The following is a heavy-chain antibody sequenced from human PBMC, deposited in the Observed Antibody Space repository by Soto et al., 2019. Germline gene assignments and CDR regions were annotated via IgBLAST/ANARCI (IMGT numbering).Heavy chain of an antibody. CDR3: ARVSFDLSCSGGSCYYYYYGMDV. CDR1: GYTFTGYY. D-gene: IGHD2-15*01. CDR2: INPNSGGT. V-gene: IGHV1-2*04. J-gene: IGHJ6*02. Sequence: ASVKVSCKASGYTFTGYYMHWVRQAPGQGLEWMGWINPNSGGTNYAQKFQGWVTMTRDTSISTAYMELSRLRSDDTAVYYCARVSFDLSCSGGSCYYYYYGMDVWGQGTTVTVSS.